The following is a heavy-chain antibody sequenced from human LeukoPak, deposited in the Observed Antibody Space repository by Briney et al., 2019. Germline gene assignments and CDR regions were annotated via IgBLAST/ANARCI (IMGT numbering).Heavy chain of an antibody. D-gene: IGHD1-1*01. J-gene: IGHJ6*02. V-gene: IGHV4-59*01. CDR1: GGSISSYY. CDR2: IYDSGST. CDR3: ARVGGTNYYYYGMDV. Sequence: SETLSLTCTVSGGSISSYYWSWIRQPPGKGLEWIGYIYDSGSTNYNPSLKSRVTISVDTSKNQFSLKLSSVTAANTAVYYCARVGGTNYYYYGMDVWGQGTTVTVSS.